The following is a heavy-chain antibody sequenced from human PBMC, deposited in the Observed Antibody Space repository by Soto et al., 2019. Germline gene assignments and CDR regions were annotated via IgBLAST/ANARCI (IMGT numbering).Heavy chain of an antibody. CDR3: ARHFDYFDS. D-gene: IGHD3-3*02. Sequence: PSETLSLTCTVSGGSFKGGSYSWSWIRQPPGKGQEWIGYVYHTGRTTYNPSLKSRVSISMDTSKNQFSLNLDSVTAADTAVYFCARHFDYFDSWGQGTLVTVYS. J-gene: IGHJ4*02. CDR1: GGSFKGGSYS. CDR2: VYHTGRT. V-gene: IGHV4-61*01.